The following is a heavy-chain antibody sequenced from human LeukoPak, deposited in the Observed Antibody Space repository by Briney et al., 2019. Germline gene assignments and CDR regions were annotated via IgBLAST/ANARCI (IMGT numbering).Heavy chain of an antibody. D-gene: IGHD5-18*01. J-gene: IGHJ4*02. CDR2: INTNTGNP. Sequence: ASVKVSCKASGYTFTGYYMHWVRQAPGQGLEWVGWINTNTGNPTYAQDFTGRFVFSLDTSVTTTFLEISSLKAEDTAIYYCARSSWIQQSSDFWGQGTLVTVSS. CDR1: GYTFTGYY. CDR3: ARSSWIQQSSDF. V-gene: IGHV7-4-1*02.